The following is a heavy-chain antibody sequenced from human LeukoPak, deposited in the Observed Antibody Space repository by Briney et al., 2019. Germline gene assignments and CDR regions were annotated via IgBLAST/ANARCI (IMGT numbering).Heavy chain of an antibody. CDR2: ISGSGGST. CDR1: GFTFSSYA. D-gene: IGHD6-19*01. J-gene: IGHJ4*02. CDR3: ARAGVAGRSV. V-gene: IGHV3-23*01. Sequence: PGGSLRLSCAASGFTFSSYAMSWVRQAPGKGLEWVSAISGSGGSTYYADSVKGRFTISRDNAKNSLYLQMNSLRAEDTAVYYCARAGVAGRSVWGQGTLVTVSS.